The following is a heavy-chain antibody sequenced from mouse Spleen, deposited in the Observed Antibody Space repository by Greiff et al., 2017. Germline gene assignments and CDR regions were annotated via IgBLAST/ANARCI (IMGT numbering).Heavy chain of an antibody. V-gene: IGHV2-2*02. CDR3: ARAYYGNSRGYFDV. CDR1: GFSLTSYG. J-gene: IGHJ1*01. D-gene: IGHD2-10*01. Sequence: VKLMESGPGLVQPSQSLSITCTVSGFSLTSYGVHWVRQSPGKGLEWLGVIWSGGSTDYNAAFISRLSISKDNSKSQVFFKMNSLQANDTAIYYCARAYYGNSRGYFDVWGAGTTVTVSS. CDR2: IWSGGST.